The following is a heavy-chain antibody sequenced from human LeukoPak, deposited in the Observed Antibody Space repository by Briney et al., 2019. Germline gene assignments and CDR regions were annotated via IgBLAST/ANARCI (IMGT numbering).Heavy chain of an antibody. CDR2: FDPEDGET. J-gene: IGHJ6*02. Sequence: VASVKVSCKVSGYTLTELSMHWVRQAPGKGLEWMGGFDPEDGETIYAQKFQGRVTMTEDTSTDTAYMELSSLRSEDTAVYYCASTDPSRPWDYYYGMDVWGQGTTVTVSS. D-gene: IGHD7-27*01. CDR1: GYTLTELS. V-gene: IGHV1-24*01. CDR3: ASTDPSRPWDYYYGMDV.